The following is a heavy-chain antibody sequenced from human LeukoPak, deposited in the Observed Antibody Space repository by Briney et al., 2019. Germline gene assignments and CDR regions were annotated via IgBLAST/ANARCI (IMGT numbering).Heavy chain of an antibody. J-gene: IGHJ4*02. CDR1: GFTFSGYE. Sequence: LRLSCAASGFTFSGYEMNWVRQAPGKGLEWVSYISSGGNTIYYADSVKGRFTICRDNGKNSLYLQMNSLRAEDTAVYYCAREGTAMVSFDYWGQGTLVTVSS. CDR2: ISSGGNTI. D-gene: IGHD5-18*01. CDR3: AREGTAMVSFDY. V-gene: IGHV3-48*03.